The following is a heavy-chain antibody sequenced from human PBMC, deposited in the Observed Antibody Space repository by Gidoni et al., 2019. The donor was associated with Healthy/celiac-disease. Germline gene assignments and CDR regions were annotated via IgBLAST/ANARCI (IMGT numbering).Heavy chain of an antibody. CDR3: ARGTEAVDY. CDR1: GYPFTSYG. Sequence: QLVQSGAEVKKPGASVKVSCQASGYPFTSYGISWVRQAPGQGLAWMGWRSAYNGNTNYAQKLQGRVTMNTDTTTSKAYMELRSLRSDDTAVYYCARGTEAVDYWGQGTLVTVSS. CDR2: RSAYNGNT. J-gene: IGHJ4*02. D-gene: IGHD3-10*01. V-gene: IGHV1-18*01.